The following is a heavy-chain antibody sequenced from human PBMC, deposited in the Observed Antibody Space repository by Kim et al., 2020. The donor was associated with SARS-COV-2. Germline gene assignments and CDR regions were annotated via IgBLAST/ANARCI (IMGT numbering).Heavy chain of an antibody. CDR1: GGTFSSYA. CDR2: IIPIFGTA. CDR3: ARDSGIVVVPAASRPRGGYYYYGMDV. V-gene: IGHV1-69*13. Sequence: SVKVSCKASGGTFSSYAISWVRQAPGQGLEWMGGIIPIFGTANYAQKFQGRVTITADESTSTAYMELSSLRSEDTAVYYCARDSGIVVVPAASRPRGGYYYYGMDVWCQGTTVTVSS. D-gene: IGHD2-2*01. J-gene: IGHJ6*02.